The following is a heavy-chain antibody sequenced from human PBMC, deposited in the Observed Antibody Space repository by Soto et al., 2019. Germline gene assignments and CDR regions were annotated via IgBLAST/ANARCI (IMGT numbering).Heavy chain of an antibody. CDR3: AMTRLYDTGTNDYHRDALDI. CDR1: GFSFGTYV. J-gene: IGHJ3*02. CDR2: ISGSGGRV. D-gene: IGHD3-22*01. Sequence: EVQLLESGGGMVEPRGSLKLSCAASGFSFGTYVMNWVRQAPGKGLEWVSGISGSGGRVYSADSVKGRFTISRDNSRNTLYLQMNSLSAEDTAIYYCAMTRLYDTGTNDYHRDALDIWGQGTQVTLSS. V-gene: IGHV3-23*01.